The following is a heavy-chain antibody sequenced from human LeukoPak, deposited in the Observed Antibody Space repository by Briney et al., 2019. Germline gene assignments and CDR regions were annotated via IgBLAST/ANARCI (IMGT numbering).Heavy chain of an antibody. CDR3: AKDDGYNTYNHYDY. CDR2: IYYSGST. V-gene: IGHV4-39*07. Sequence: PSQTLSFTCTVSGVSISSSSYSWGWIRQPPGKGLEWIGTIYYSGSTYQNHALKSRVITSVDMTKNQFSLKLNSVTAADTAVYYCAKDDGYNTYNHYDYWGQGTLVTVSS. D-gene: IGHD5-24*01. CDR1: GVSISSSSYS. J-gene: IGHJ4*02.